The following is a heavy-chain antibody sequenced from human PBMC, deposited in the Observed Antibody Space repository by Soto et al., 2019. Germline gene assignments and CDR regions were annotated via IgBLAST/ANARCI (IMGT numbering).Heavy chain of an antibody. J-gene: IGHJ5*02. Sequence: GGSLILSCTASGFPFGDYAMGWFRQAPGRGLEWIGFIRSNTFGGTTVYAASVKGRFSISRDDSKSVAYLQMNSLKTEDTAVYYCAKCATGREFRWFDPWGQGTLVTVSS. D-gene: IGHD3-10*01. CDR2: IRSNTFGGTT. V-gene: IGHV3-49*03. CDR3: AKCATGREFRWFDP. CDR1: GFPFGDYA.